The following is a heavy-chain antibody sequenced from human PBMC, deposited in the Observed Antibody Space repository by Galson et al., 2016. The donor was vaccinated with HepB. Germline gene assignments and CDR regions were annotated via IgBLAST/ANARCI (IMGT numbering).Heavy chain of an antibody. V-gene: IGHV3-33*01. J-gene: IGHJ4*02. CDR3: ARRAAAGQENFDY. D-gene: IGHD6-13*01. CDR1: GFTLTNYG. CDR2: IWSNGNNK. Sequence: SLRLSCAASGFTLTNYGMHWVRQAPGKGLEWVADIWSNGNNKYYADSVRGRFSVSRDQAKNTAYLQWSSLKASDTAIYYCARRAAAGQENFDYWGQGTLVTVSS.